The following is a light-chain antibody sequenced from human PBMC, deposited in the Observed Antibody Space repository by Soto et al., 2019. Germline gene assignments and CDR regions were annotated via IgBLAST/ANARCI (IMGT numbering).Light chain of an antibody. CDR3: HQYDDGPYT. CDR1: QSVSSN. V-gene: IGKV3-15*01. CDR2: GAS. Sequence: VLTQSPGTLSLSPVERAALSCMASQSVSSNVAWYQQIPGQTPRLLIYGASTRATGIPVRFSGSGSGTEFTLTISSLQSEDFAVYYCHQYDDGPYTFGQGTKVDIK. J-gene: IGKJ2*01.